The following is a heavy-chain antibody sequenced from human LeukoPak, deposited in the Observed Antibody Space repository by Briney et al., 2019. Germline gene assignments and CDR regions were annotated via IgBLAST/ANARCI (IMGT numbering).Heavy chain of an antibody. CDR2: ISYDGSNK. J-gene: IGHJ4*02. Sequence: GGSLRLSCAASGFTFSSYAMHWVRQAPGKGLEWVAVISYDGSNKYYADSVKGRFTISRDNTKNTLYLQMNSLRAEDTAVYYCARDPALTIFRLVGYWGQGTLVTVSS. V-gene: IGHV3-30-3*01. CDR3: ARDPALTIFRLVGY. CDR1: GFTFSSYA. D-gene: IGHD3-9*01.